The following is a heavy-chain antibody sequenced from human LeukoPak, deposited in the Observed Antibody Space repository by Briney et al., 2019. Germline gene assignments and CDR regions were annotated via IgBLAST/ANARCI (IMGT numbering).Heavy chain of an antibody. D-gene: IGHD6-19*01. J-gene: IGHJ4*02. CDR1: GFTFSDHF. V-gene: IGHV3-72*01. CDR2: SRNKAKSYTT. Sequence: GGSLRLSCAVSGFTFSDHFLDWVRQAPGKGLEWVGRSRNKAKSYTTEYAASAKGRLTISRDDSKNSLYLQMNSLKTEDTAVYYCVRVGSVAGSDYLDYWGQGTLVTVSS. CDR3: VRVGSVAGSDYLDY.